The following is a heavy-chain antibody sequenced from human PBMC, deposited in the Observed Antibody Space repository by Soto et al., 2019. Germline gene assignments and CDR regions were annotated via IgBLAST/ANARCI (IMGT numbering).Heavy chain of an antibody. Sequence: GGSLRLSCAASGFTFNIYAMTWVRQAPGKGLEWVSAISRYGDITYYADSVKGRFSISRDNSKNTLYLQMNSLGAEDTAVYYCAKDRYLDHDSRGYLFDNWGQGTLVTVSS. CDR2: ISRYGDIT. J-gene: IGHJ4*02. CDR1: GFTFNIYA. V-gene: IGHV3-23*01. CDR3: AKDRYLDHDSRGYLFDN. D-gene: IGHD3-22*01.